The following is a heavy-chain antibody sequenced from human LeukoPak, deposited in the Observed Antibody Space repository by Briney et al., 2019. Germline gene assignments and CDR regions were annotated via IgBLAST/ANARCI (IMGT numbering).Heavy chain of an antibody. D-gene: IGHD4-17*01. V-gene: IGHV3-21*01. Sequence: GGSLRLSCAASGFTFSSYSMNWVRQAPGKGLEWVSSISSSGSYIYYADSVEGRFAISRDSAKNSLYLQMSSLRAEDTAVYYCARDYYGDYGLDYWGQGTLVTVSS. CDR1: GFTFSSYS. CDR2: ISSSGSYI. J-gene: IGHJ4*02. CDR3: ARDYYGDYGLDY.